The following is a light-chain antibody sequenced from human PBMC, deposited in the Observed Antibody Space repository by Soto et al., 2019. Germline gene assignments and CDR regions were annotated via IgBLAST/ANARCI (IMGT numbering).Light chain of an antibody. CDR1: SSDVGGYNY. Sequence: QSVLTQPRSVSGSPGQSVTISCTGTSSDVGGYNYVSWYQQHPGKDPKLMIYDVSKRPSGVPDRFSGSKSGNTASLTISGLQAEDEADYYCCSYAGSCYVFGTGTKVTVL. J-gene: IGLJ1*01. CDR3: CSYAGSCYV. CDR2: DVS. V-gene: IGLV2-11*01.